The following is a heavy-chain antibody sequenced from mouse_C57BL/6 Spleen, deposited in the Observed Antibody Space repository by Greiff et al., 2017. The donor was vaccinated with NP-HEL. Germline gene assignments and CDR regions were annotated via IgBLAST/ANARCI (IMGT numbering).Heavy chain of an antibody. CDR2: ISDGGSYT. D-gene: IGHD2-4*01. V-gene: IGHV5-4*01. J-gene: IGHJ2*01. Sequence: EVQRVESGGGLVKPGGSLKLSCAASGFTFSSYAMSWVRQTPEKRLEWVATISDGGSYTYYPDNVKGRFTISRDNAKNNLYLQMSHLKSEDTAMYYCARDGGYDYDTYFDYWGQGTTLTVSS. CDR1: GFTFSSYA. CDR3: ARDGGYDYDTYFDY.